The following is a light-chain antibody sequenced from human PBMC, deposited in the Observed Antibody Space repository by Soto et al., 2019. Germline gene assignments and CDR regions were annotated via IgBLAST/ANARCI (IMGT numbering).Light chain of an antibody. Sequence: ETVMTQSPATLSVSAGERAILSCRASQSVTSNLAWYQQKPGQAPRLLIYGVSTRATGIPARFSGSGSETEFTLTISSLQSEDFAVYYCQQYNKWPRTFGQGTKVEIK. CDR3: QQYNKWPRT. V-gene: IGKV3-15*01. CDR2: GVS. CDR1: QSVTSN. J-gene: IGKJ1*01.